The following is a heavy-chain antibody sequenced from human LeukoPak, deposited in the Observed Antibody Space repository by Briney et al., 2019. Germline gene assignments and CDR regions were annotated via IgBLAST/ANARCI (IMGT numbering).Heavy chain of an antibody. Sequence: PGGSLRLSCAASGFTFSRYGMSWVRQAPGKGLEWVSAITGRGVRTYNGDSVKGRFTISRDTSKNTVYLQMNSLRGDDTAVYYCANGAHPGSSHYYFDYWGQGALVTVSS. CDR3: ANGAHPGSSHYYFDY. CDR1: GFTFSRYG. J-gene: IGHJ4*02. CDR2: ITGRGVRT. V-gene: IGHV3-23*01. D-gene: IGHD3-10*01.